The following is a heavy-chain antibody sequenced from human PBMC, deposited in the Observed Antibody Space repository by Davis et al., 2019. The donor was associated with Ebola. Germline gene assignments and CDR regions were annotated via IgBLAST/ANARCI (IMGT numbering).Heavy chain of an antibody. V-gene: IGHV1-69*06. D-gene: IGHD3-10*01. J-gene: IGHJ4*02. CDR2: IIPIFGTA. CDR1: GGTFSSYA. Sequence: SVKVSCKASGGTFSSYAISWVRQAPGQGLEWMGGIIPIFGTANYAQKFQGRVTITADKSTSTVYMELSSLRSEDTAVYYCATPIPSMVQGMSRPPYYWGQGTLVTVSS. CDR3: ATPIPSMVQGMSRPPYY.